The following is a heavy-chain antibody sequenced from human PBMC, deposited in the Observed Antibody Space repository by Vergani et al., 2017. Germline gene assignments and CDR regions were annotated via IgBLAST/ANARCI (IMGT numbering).Heavy chain of an antibody. CDR1: GGSFSGYY. Sequence: QVQLQQWGAGLLKPSETLSLTCAVYGGSFSGYYWSWIRQPPGKGLEWIGEITHSGSTNYNPSLKSRVTISVDTSKNQFSLKLSSVTAADTAVYYCARGWNSSSSWALDYWGQGTLVTVSS. CDR2: ITHSGST. J-gene: IGHJ4*02. V-gene: IGHV4-34*01. D-gene: IGHD6-6*01. CDR3: ARGWNSSSSWALDY.